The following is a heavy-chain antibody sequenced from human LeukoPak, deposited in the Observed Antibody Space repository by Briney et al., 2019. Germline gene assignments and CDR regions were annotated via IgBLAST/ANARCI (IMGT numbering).Heavy chain of an antibody. CDR3: TSGWMVYASRGAFDI. CDR1: GFTFSNAW. Sequence: GGSLRLSCAASGFTFSNAWMSWVRQAPGKGLEWVGRIKSKTDGGTTDYAAPVKGRFTISRDDSKNTLYLQMNSLKTEDTAVYYCTSGWMVYASRGAFDIWGQGTMVTVSS. V-gene: IGHV3-15*01. CDR2: IKSKTDGGTT. J-gene: IGHJ3*02. D-gene: IGHD2-8*01.